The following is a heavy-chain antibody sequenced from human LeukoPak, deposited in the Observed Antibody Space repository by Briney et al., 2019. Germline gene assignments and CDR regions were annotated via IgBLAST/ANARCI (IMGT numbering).Heavy chain of an antibody. CDR2: IWYDGSNK. J-gene: IGHJ4*02. D-gene: IGHD6-13*01. Sequence: PGGSLRLSCAASGFTFSSYGMHWVRQAPGKGLEWVAVIWYDGSNKYYADSVKGRFTISRDNSKNTLYLQMNSLRAEDTAVYYCAKGSAGGRPYYFDYWGQGTLVPVSS. CDR3: AKGSAGGRPYYFDY. V-gene: IGHV3-33*06. CDR1: GFTFSSYG.